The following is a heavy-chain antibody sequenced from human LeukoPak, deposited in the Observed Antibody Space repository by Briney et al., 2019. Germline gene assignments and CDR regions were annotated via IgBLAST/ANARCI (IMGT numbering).Heavy chain of an antibody. D-gene: IGHD2/OR15-2a*01. V-gene: IGHV1-2*02. CDR3: ARLYQLLPPYFDY. Sequence: GASVKVSCKASGYIFTGYYIHWVRQAPGQGLEWMGWINPNSADTNYAQKFQGRVTMTRDTSISTAYMELSRLTSDDTAVYYCARLYQLLPPYFDYWGQGTLVTVSS. CDR1: GYIFTGYY. CDR2: INPNSADT. J-gene: IGHJ4*02.